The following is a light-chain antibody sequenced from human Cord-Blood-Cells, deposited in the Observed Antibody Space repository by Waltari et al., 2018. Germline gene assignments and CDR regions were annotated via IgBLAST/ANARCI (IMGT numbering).Light chain of an antibody. Sequence: QSVLTQPPSASGTPGQRVTISCSGSSSNNGSNTVNWYQQLPGTAPKLPIYSNNQRPSGAPDRFSGSKSGTSASLAISGLQSEDEADYYCAAWDDSLNGYVFGTGTKVTVL. J-gene: IGLJ1*01. V-gene: IGLV1-44*01. CDR1: SSNNGSNT. CDR3: AAWDDSLNGYV. CDR2: SNN.